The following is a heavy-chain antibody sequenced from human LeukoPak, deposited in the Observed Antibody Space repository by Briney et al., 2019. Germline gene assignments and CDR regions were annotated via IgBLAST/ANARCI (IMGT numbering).Heavy chain of an antibody. CDR1: GGSMGSYY. D-gene: IGHD3-10*01. CDR2: IYYTGIT. V-gene: IGHV4-59*01. Sequence: PSETLSLTCAVSGGSMGSYYWTWIRQPPGKGLEWIGHIYYTGITNYNPSLQSRVSISVDTSTNQFSLSLTSVTAADTAVYYCARVKALRIRGILISDFFDYWGQGILVTVSS. CDR3: ARVKALRIRGILISDFFDY. J-gene: IGHJ4*02.